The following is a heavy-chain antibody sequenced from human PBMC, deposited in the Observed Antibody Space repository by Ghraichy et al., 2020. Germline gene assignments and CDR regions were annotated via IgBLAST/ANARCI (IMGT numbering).Heavy chain of an antibody. CDR1: GFTFSSYE. Sequence: GGSLRLSCAASGFTFSSYEMNWVRQAPGKGLEWVSYISSSGSTIYYADSVKGRFTISRDNAKNSLYLQMNSLRAEDTAVYYCARDDGGTQFDYWGQGTLVTVSS. D-gene: IGHD2-15*01. CDR2: ISSSGSTI. CDR3: ARDDGGTQFDY. V-gene: IGHV3-48*03. J-gene: IGHJ4*02.